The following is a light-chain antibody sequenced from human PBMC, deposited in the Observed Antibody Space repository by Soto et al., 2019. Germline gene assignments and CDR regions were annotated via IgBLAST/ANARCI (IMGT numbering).Light chain of an antibody. J-gene: IGKJ3*01. CDR2: DAS. V-gene: IGKV1-33*01. CDR1: QDISTF. CDR3: QQFEDLPLS. Sequence: DIQMTQSPSSLSASVGDRVSITCQASQDISTFLKWYQQKPGQAPKLLIYDASNLETGVPSRFSGTGSCTDFTLTIPSLQXXXXAAYYCQQFEDLPLSFGPGTTVDI.